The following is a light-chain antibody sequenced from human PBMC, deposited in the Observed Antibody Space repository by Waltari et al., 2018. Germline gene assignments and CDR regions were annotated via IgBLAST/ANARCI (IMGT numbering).Light chain of an antibody. CDR2: FNSDGSH. CDR1: SAHSTYA. J-gene: IGLJ3*02. CDR3: QTWGTGAV. Sequence: QLVLTQSPSASASLGASVKLTCTLSSAHSTYAVAWHQQQPERGPRFLMRFNSDGSHTKGDGIPDPFSGSTSGAERYLSISSLQAEDEGDYYGQTWGTGAVFGGGTKLTVL. V-gene: IGLV4-69*01.